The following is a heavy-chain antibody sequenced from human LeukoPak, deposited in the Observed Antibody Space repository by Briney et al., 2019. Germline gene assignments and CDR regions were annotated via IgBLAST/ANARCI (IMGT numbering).Heavy chain of an antibody. Sequence: SETLSLTCTVSGGSISSYYWSWIRQPAGKGLEWIGRIYTSGSTNYNPSLKSRVTMSVDTSKSQLSLKLSSVTAADTAVYYCARDSGNYYYYYMDVWGKGTTVTVSS. V-gene: IGHV4-4*07. CDR3: ARDSGNYYYYYMDV. CDR1: GGSISSYY. D-gene: IGHD1-26*01. J-gene: IGHJ6*03. CDR2: IYTSGST.